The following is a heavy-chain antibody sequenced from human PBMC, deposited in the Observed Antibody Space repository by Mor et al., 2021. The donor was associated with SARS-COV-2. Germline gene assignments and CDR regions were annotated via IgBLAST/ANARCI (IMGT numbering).Heavy chain of an antibody. D-gene: IGHD2-15*01. Sequence: GRFTISRDNSKNTLYLPMNSLRAEDTAVYYCAKEGWDYWGQGTLVTVSS. V-gene: IGHV3-23*01. J-gene: IGHJ4*02. CDR3: AKEGWDY.